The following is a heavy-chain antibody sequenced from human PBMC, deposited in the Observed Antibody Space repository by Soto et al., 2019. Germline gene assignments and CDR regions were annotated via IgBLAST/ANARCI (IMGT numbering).Heavy chain of an antibody. Sequence: QVQLVQSATEVKKPGASVQVSCKTSGYSFTKYAISWIRQAPGQGLEWMGWISTYNRDTMYAPKFQGRVTLTTDTSTTTVHMELRSLRSEDTAVYYCARDPSNTSGRFQFFDSWGQGTLVTVS. V-gene: IGHV1-18*01. CDR3: ARDPSNTSGRFQFFDS. CDR1: GYSFTKYA. J-gene: IGHJ4*02. CDR2: ISTYNRDT. D-gene: IGHD3-22*01.